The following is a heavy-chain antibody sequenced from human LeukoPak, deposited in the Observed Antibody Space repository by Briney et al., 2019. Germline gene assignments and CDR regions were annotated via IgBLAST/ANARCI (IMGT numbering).Heavy chain of an antibody. CDR1: GYTLTELS. D-gene: IGHD6-19*01. V-gene: IGHV1-24*01. CDR3: ATGSGLASAEYFQH. Sequence: GASVKVSCNVSGYTLTELSMHWVRQAPGKGLEWMGGFDPEDGETIYAQKFQGRVTMTEDTSTDTAYMELSNLRSEDTAVYYCATGSGLASAEYFQHWGQGTLVTVSS. J-gene: IGHJ1*01. CDR2: FDPEDGET.